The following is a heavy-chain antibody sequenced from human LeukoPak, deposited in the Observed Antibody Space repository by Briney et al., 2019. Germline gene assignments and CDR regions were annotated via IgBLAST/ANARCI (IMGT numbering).Heavy chain of an antibody. J-gene: IGHJ6*02. CDR2: INHSGST. CDR1: GGSFSGYY. V-gene: IGHV4-34*01. D-gene: IGHD6-6*01. CDR3: ARGGIAALVMSYYYYGMDV. Sequence: PSETLSLTCAVYGGSFSGYYWSWIRQPPGKGLEWIGEINHSGSTNYNPSLKSRVTISVDTSKNQFSLKLSSVTAADTAVYYCARGGIAALVMSYYYYGMDVWGQGTTVTVSS.